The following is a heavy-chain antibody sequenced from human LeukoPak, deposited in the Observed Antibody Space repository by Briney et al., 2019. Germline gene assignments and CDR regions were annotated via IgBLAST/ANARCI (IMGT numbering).Heavy chain of an antibody. CDR3: ARTSIAARRANAFDI. D-gene: IGHD6-6*01. CDR2: IYHSGST. Sequence: TLSLTCAVSGGSISSGGYAWSWIRQPPGQGLEWIGYIYHSGSTYYNPSLKSRVTISVDRSKNQFSLKLSSVTAADTAVYYCARTSIAARRANAFDIWGQGTMVTVSS. J-gene: IGHJ3*02. CDR1: GGSISSGGYA. V-gene: IGHV4-30-2*01.